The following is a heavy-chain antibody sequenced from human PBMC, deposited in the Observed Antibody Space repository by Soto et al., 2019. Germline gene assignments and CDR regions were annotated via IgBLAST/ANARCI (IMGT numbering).Heavy chain of an antibody. J-gene: IGHJ5*02. V-gene: IGHV4-30-2*01. Sequence: SETLSLTCAVSGGSISSGGYSWSWIRQPPGKGLEWIGYIYHSGSTYYNPSLKSRVTISVDRSKNQFSLKLSSVTAADTDVYYCARAPHYCTNGVCYTGPSNWLDPWGQGAMVTVYS. D-gene: IGHD2-8*01. CDR3: ARAPHYCTNGVCYTGPSNWLDP. CDR2: IYHSGST. CDR1: GGSISSGGYS.